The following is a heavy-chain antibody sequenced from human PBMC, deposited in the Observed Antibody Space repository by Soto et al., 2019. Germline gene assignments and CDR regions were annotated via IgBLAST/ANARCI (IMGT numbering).Heavy chain of an antibody. J-gene: IGHJ3*01. V-gene: IGHV3-23*01. CDR1: GFTFSSYA. CDR2: ISGSGGST. D-gene: IGHD3-3*01. CDR3: AINPMYYGFWSRRGNAFDV. Sequence: GVSLRLSCAASGFTFSSYAMSWVRLAPGKGLEWVSAISGSGGSTYYADSVKARFTISRDNSKNTLYLQINSLRAEDTAVYYYAINPMYYGFWSRRGNAFDVWGQRTKVTVSS.